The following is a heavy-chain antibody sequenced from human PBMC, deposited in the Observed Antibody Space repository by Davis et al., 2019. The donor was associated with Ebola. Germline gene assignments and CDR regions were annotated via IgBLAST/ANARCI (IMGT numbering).Heavy chain of an antibody. D-gene: IGHD4-17*01. CDR1: GFTFSTYW. CDR3: VRTTYGAPEY. CDR2: INSDGTTT. J-gene: IGHJ4*02. V-gene: IGHV3-74*01. Sequence: GESLKISCAASGFTFSTYWMHWVRQAPGKGLVWVSRINSDGTTTTYADSVKGRVSISRDNAKNTLYLQMNSLRAEDTAVYYCVRTTYGAPEYWGQGTLVTVSS.